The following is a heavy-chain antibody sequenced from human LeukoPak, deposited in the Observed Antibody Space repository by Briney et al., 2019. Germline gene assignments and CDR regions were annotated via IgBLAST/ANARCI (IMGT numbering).Heavy chain of an antibody. CDR3: AKGHRYSSGWYWSHWFDP. J-gene: IGHJ5*02. CDR1: GGSFSDYY. Sequence: PSETLSLTCAVYGGSFSDYYWTWIRQPPGKGLKWIGEINHSGSTNYNPSLKSRVTISVDTSKKQFFLRLSPVTAADTAVYYCAKGHRYSSGWYWSHWFDPWGQGTLVTVSS. D-gene: IGHD6-19*01. V-gene: IGHV4-34*01. CDR2: INHSGST.